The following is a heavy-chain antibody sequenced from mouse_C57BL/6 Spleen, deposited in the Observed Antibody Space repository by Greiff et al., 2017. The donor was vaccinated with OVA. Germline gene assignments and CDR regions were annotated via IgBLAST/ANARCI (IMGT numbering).Heavy chain of an antibody. CDR2: INPSSGYT. CDR1: GYTFPSYW. Sequence: QLKQSGAELAKPGASVKLSCKASGYTFPSYWMHWVKQRPGQGLEWIGYINPSSGYTKYNQKFKDKATLTADKSSSTAYMQLSSRTYEDSSVYYCARSGLDYGNYTYVDYWGQGTTRTVSS. J-gene: IGHJ2*01. CDR3: ARSGLDYGNYTYVDY. V-gene: IGHV1-7*01. D-gene: IGHD2-1*01.